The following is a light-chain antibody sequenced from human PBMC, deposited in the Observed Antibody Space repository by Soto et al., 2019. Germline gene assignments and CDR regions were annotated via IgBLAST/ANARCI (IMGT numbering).Light chain of an antibody. CDR3: CAFAGGATVV. Sequence: QSALTQPASVSGSPGQSITISCSGISSDVGTYNLVSWYQHHPGKGPKLMIYDGNNRPSGVSNRFSGSKSGSTASLTISGLQAEDEADYYCCAFAGGATVVFGGGTKLTVL. CDR1: SSDVGTYNL. CDR2: DGN. V-gene: IGLV2-23*01. J-gene: IGLJ2*01.